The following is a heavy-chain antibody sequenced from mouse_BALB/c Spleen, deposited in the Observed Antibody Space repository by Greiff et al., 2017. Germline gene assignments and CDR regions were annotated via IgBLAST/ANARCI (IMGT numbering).Heavy chain of an antibody. CDR3: VRRRYFDV. V-gene: IGHV1-77*01. J-gene: IGHJ1*01. Sequence: VQLQQSGAELARPGASVKLSCKASGYTFTDYYINWVKQRTGQGLEWIGEIYPGSGNTYYNEKFKGKATLTADKSSSTAYMQLSSLTSEDSAVYFCVRRRYFDVWGAGTTVTVSS. CDR1: GYTFTDYY. CDR2: IYPGSGNT.